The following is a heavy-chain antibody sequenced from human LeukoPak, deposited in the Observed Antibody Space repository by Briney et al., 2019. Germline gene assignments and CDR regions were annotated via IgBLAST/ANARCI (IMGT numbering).Heavy chain of an antibody. D-gene: IGHD6-13*01. CDR2: INHSGST. V-gene: IGHV4-34*01. CDR3: ARGTYSSSWASYYYYYYYMDV. CDR1: GGSFSGYY. J-gene: IGHJ6*03. Sequence: SETLSLTCAMYGGSFSGYYWSWIRQPPGKGLEWIGEINHSGSTNYNPSLKSRVTISVDTSKNQFSLKLSSVTAADTAVYYCARGTYSSSWASYYYYYYYMDVWGKGTTVTVSS.